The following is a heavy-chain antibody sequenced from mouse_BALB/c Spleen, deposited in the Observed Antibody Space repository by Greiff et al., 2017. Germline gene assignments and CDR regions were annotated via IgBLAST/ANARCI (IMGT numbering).Heavy chain of an antibody. CDR2: IRLKSNNYAT. Sequence: EVKLVESGGGLVQPGGSMKLSCVASGFTFSNYWMNWVRQSPEKGLEWVAEIRLKSNNYATHYAESVKGRFTISRDDSKSSVYLQMNHLRAEDTVISYCTRPYYGSSHWYFDVCGAGTTVTVSS. D-gene: IGHD1-1*01. J-gene: IGHJ1*01. CDR3: TRPYYGSSHWYFDV. CDR1: GFTFSNYW. V-gene: IGHV6-6*02.